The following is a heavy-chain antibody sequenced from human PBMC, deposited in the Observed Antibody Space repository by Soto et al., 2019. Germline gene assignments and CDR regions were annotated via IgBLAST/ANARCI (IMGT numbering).Heavy chain of an antibody. CDR1: GFTFDDKS. V-gene: IGHV3-9*01. CDR2: INLKSDI. Sequence: PXGALRLTWPDSGFTFDDKSMHWVRQAPEKGLEWVSGINLKSDIGYADSGKGRFTISRDNAENSLYLQMNSLRAEDTALYYCAISQDRGGRTTFLDWGQGTQVTVSS. D-gene: IGHD3-16*01. CDR3: AISQDRGGRTTFLD. J-gene: IGHJ4*02.